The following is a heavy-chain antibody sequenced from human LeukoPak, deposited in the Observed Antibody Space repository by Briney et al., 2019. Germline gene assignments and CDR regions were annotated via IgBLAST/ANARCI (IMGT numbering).Heavy chain of an antibody. CDR3: ARRTYYYGVGY. CDR1: GGSISSGYY. J-gene: IGHJ4*02. Sequence: SQTLSLTCTVSGGSISSGYYWGWIRQPPGKGLEWIGSIYHSGSTYYNPSLKSRVTISVDTSKNQFSLKLSSVTAADTAVYYCARRTYYYGVGYWGQGTLVTVSS. V-gene: IGHV4-38-2*02. CDR2: IYHSGST. D-gene: IGHD3-10*01.